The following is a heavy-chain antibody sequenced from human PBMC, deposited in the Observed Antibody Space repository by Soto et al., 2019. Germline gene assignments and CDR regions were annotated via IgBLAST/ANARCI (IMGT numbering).Heavy chain of an antibody. CDR2: ISGSGGST. CDR1: VFTFSSYW. J-gene: IGHJ6*02. Sequence: GGSLRLSCEASVFTFSSYWMTWVRQAPGKGLEWVSAISGSGGSTYYADSVKGRFTISRDNSKNTLYLQMNSLRAEDTAVYYCANARREYYYDSSGYYHYYYGMDVWGQGTTVTVSS. D-gene: IGHD3-22*01. CDR3: ANARREYYYDSSGYYHYYYGMDV. V-gene: IGHV3-23*01.